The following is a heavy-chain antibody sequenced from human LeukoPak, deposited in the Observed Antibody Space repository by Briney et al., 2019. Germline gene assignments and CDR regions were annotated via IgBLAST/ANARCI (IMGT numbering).Heavy chain of an antibody. D-gene: IGHD3-22*01. CDR3: ARGLFLSGYLDAFDI. V-gene: IGHV3-53*01. Sequence: GGSLRLPCAASGFTVNNKYMTWVRQAPGKGLEWVSLIYNDGRTYYADSVKGRCTISRDNLKNVLYLQMNSLKVEDTALYYCARGLFLSGYLDAFDIWGQGTMVTVSS. CDR2: IYNDGRT. J-gene: IGHJ3*02. CDR1: GFTVNNKY.